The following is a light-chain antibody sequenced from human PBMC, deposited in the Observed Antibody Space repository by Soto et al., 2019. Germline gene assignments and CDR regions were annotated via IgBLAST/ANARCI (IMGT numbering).Light chain of an antibody. CDR3: QQYGSSPWT. V-gene: IGKV3-20*01. CDR1: QSVSSNY. CDR2: GAS. Sequence: EIVLTQSPGTLSLSPGERATLSCRASQSVSSNYLAWYQQKPGQAPRPLIYGASSRATGIPDRCSGSGAGTDFTLTISRLEPEDFAVYYCQQYGSSPWTFGQGTKVEIK. J-gene: IGKJ1*01.